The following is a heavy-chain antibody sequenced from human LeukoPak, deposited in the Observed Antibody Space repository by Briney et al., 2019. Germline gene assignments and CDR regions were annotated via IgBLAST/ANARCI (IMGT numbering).Heavy chain of an antibody. Sequence: GGSLRLSCAGSGFTFSDYWMTWVRQAPGKGLEWVANIKQDGSEKYYVDSVKGRFTISRDNAKNSLYLQMNSLRAEDTAVYYCAREAHLTYYDFWSGQYDYWGQGTLVTVSS. D-gene: IGHD3-3*01. CDR2: IKQDGSEK. J-gene: IGHJ4*02. V-gene: IGHV3-7*01. CDR1: GFTFSDYW. CDR3: AREAHLTYYDFWSGQYDY.